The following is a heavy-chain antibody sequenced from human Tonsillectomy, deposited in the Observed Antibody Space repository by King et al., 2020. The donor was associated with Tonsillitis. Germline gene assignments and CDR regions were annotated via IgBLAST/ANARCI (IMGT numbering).Heavy chain of an antibody. J-gene: IGHJ4*02. D-gene: IGHD1-26*01. Sequence: VQLVESGGDLVKVGGSLRLSCTASGFTFTSYNMIWVRQAPGKGLEWVSYISSSGASTSYADSVKGRFTVSRDNSKNSLFLQMNSLRADDTAVYYCARDRTASYYPPDYWGQGTLVTVSS. CDR3: ARDRTASYYPPDY. CDR1: GFTFTSYN. V-gene: IGHV3-21*01. CDR2: ISSSGAST.